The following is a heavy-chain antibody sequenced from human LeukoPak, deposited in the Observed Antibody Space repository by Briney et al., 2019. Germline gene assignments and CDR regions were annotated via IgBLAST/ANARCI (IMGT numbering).Heavy chain of an antibody. CDR2: IHTGGT. CDR1: GFAVSGYF. J-gene: IGHJ4*02. CDR3: ARIDYGDSY. V-gene: IGHV3-66*01. D-gene: IGHD4-17*01. Sequence: GGSLGLSCAASGFAVSGYFMSWVRQAPGEGLEWVSVIHTGGTQYAESVKGRFTISRDNSMNTLYLQMNSLRAEDTAVYYCARIDYGDSYWGQGTLVTVSS.